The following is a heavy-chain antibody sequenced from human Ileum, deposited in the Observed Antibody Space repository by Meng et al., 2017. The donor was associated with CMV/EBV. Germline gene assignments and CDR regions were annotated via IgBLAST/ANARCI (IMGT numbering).Heavy chain of an antibody. CDR2: VYPNSGGT. CDR1: GYTFTGFY. CDR3: ARDMWSGNSDYFDH. J-gene: IGHJ4*02. D-gene: IGHD3-3*01. Sequence: QVQLVQSGAEVKTPXXSVKVXGKASGYTFTGFYIHWVRQAPGQGPEWMGWVYPNSGGTIYAQKFQGRVTMTRDTSISTVYMELSRLQSDDTAIYYCARDMWSGNSDYFDHWGQGTLVTVSS. V-gene: IGHV1-2*02.